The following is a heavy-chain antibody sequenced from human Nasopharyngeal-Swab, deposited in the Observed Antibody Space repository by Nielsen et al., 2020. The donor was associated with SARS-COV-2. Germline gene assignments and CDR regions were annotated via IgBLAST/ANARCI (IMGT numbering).Heavy chain of an antibody. V-gene: IGHV1-69*04. CDR1: GRTFSSYA. Sequence: SVKVSCKASGRTFSSYAISWVRQAPGQGLEWMGRIIPILGIANYAQKFQGRVTITADKSTSTAYMELSSLRSEDTAVYYCARGSGLHATGQGVDDYWGQGTLVTVSS. CDR3: ARGSGLHATGQGVDDY. D-gene: IGHD6-19*01. CDR2: IIPILGIA. J-gene: IGHJ4*02.